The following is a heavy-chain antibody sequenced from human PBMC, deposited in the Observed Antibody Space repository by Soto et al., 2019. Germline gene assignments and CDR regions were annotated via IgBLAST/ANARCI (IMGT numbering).Heavy chain of an antibody. J-gene: IGHJ4*02. CDR3: AKDMNDYGDYWAVDY. V-gene: IGHV3-9*01. Sequence: PGGSLRLSCAASGFTFDDYAMHWVRQAPGKGLEWVSGISWNSGSIGYADSVKGRFTISRDNAKNSLYLQMNSLRAEDTALYYCAKDMNDYGDYWAVDYWGQGTLVTVSS. CDR1: GFTFDDYA. CDR2: ISWNSGSI. D-gene: IGHD4-17*01.